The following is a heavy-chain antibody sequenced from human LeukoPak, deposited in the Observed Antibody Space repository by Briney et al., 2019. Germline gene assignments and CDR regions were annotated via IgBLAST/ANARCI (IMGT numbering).Heavy chain of an antibody. J-gene: IGHJ6*03. V-gene: IGHV1-69*01. CDR1: GGTFSSYA. D-gene: IGHD2-2*01. Sequence: SVKVSCKASGGTFSSYAISWVREAPGQGLGWMGGIIPIFGTANYAQKVQGRVTITADESTSTAYMALSSLKSEDTAVYYCASLGCSSTSCQYYYYMDVWGKGTTVTVSS. CDR3: ASLGCSSTSCQYYYYMDV. CDR2: IIPIFGTA.